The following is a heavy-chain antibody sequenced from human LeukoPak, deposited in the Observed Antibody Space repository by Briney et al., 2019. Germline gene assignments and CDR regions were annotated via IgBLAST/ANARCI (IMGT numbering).Heavy chain of an antibody. J-gene: IGHJ4*02. Sequence: PSQTLSLTCTVSGGSISSGSYYWSWIRQPAGKGLEWIGRIYTSGSTNYNPSLKSRVTISVDTSKNQFSLKLSSVTAADTAVYYCARVAGYYNDYWGQGTLVTASS. CDR3: ARVAGYYNDY. V-gene: IGHV4-61*02. D-gene: IGHD3-22*01. CDR1: GGSISSGSYY. CDR2: IYTSGST.